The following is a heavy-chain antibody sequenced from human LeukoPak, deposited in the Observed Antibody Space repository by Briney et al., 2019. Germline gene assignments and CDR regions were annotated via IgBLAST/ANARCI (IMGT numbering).Heavy chain of an antibody. CDR1: GGSISRYY. V-gene: IGHV4-59*01. D-gene: IGHD6-13*01. Sequence: SETLSLTCTVSGGSISRYYWSWIRQPPEKGLEWIGYTYYSGSSEYNPSLKSRVTISVDTSKNQFSLKVRSVTAADTAVYYCASGRQQLAHYGMDVWGQGTTVTVSS. CDR2: TYYSGSS. J-gene: IGHJ6*02. CDR3: ASGRQQLAHYGMDV.